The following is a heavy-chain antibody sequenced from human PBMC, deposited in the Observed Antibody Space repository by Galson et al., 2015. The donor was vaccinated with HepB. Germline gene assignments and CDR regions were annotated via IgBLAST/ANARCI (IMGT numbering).Heavy chain of an antibody. CDR3: ARDPGGDGYKYYFDY. Sequence: SVKVSCKASGYTFTSYYMHWVRQAPGQGLEWMGIINPSGGSTSYAQKFQGRVTMTRDTSTSTVYMELSSLRSEDTAVYYCARDPGGDGYKYYFDYWGQGTLVTVSS. V-gene: IGHV1-46*01. D-gene: IGHD5-24*01. CDR2: INPSGGST. CDR1: GYTFTSYY. J-gene: IGHJ4*02.